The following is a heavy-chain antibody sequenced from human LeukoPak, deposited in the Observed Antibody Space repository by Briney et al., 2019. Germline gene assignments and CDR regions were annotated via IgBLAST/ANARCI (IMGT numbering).Heavy chain of an antibody. CDR2: ISGSGGST. CDR3: AKVTIVGWYFDL. V-gene: IGHV3-23*01. Sequence: GGSLRLSCAASGFSFGSSAMTWVRQAPGKGLEWVSGISGSGGSTYDADSVKGRFTISRDNSKNTLDLQMNSLRVEDTAVYYCAKVTIVGWYFDLWGRGTLVTVSS. J-gene: IGHJ2*01. D-gene: IGHD1-26*01. CDR1: GFSFGSSA.